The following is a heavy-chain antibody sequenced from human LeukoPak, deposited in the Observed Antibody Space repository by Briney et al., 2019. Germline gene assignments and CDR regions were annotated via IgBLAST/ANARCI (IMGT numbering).Heavy chain of an antibody. CDR3: ARARSAVVPAAIIWWFDP. CDR2: INSDGSST. V-gene: IGHV3-74*01. CDR1: GLTFSNYW. Sequence: PGGSLRLSCAASGLTFSNYWMHWVRQAPGKGLVWVSRINSDGSSTTYADSVKGRFTISRDNAKNTLYLQMNSLRAEDTAVYYCARARSAVVPAAIIWWFDPWGQGTLATVSS. J-gene: IGHJ5*02. D-gene: IGHD2-2*02.